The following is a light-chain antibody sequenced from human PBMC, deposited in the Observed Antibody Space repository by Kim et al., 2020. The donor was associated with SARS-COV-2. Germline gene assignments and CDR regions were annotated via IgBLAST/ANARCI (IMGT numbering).Light chain of an antibody. V-gene: IGLV1-44*01. CDR2: AND. CDR1: SSNIGSNT. CDR3: AAWDDSLNGAV. Sequence: GQRVTISCSGSSSNIGSNTVNWYQQLPGTAPKLLIYANDQRPAGVPDRFSGSKSGTSASLAISGLHSEDESDYYCAAWDDSLNGAVFGGGTQLTVL. J-gene: IGLJ7*01.